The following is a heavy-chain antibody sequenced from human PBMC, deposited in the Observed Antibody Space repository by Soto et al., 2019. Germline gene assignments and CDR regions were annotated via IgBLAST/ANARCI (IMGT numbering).Heavy chain of an antibody. D-gene: IGHD3-10*01. J-gene: IGHJ5*02. CDR2: ISGSATAT. Sequence: GSLRLYCATSGFTFTQYSMGWVRQAPGKGLEWASTISGSATATYYADSVKGRFTISRDNSNNTLYLQMNSLRAEDTAIYYCVKRDSGESPFYRCSQRTLVAFCS. V-gene: IGHV3-23*01. CDR1: GFTFTQYS. CDR3: VKRDSGESPFYR.